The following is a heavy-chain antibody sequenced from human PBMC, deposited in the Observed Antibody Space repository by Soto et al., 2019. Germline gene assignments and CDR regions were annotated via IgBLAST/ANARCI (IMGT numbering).Heavy chain of an antibody. V-gene: IGHV4-59*01. CDR2: IYYSGST. CDR3: AREKRVTDGYYYYGMDV. D-gene: IGHD4-4*01. J-gene: IGHJ6*02. CDR1: GGSISSYY. Sequence: SETLSLTCTVSGGSISSYYWSWIRQPPGKGLEWIGYIYYSGSTNYNPSLKSRVTMSVDTSKNQFSLKLSSVTAADTAVYYCAREKRVTDGYYYYGMDVWGQGTTVTVSS.